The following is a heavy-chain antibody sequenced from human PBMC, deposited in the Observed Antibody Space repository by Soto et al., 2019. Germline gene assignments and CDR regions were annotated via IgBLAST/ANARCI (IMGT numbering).Heavy chain of an antibody. D-gene: IGHD3-16*02. CDR3: ARGPLIMITFGGVIVDMTWFDP. CDR1: GGTFSSYT. V-gene: IGHV1-69*02. J-gene: IGHJ5*02. Sequence: GASVKVSCKASGGTFSSYTISWVRQAPGQGLEWMGRIIPILGIANYAQKIQGRVTITADKSTSTAYMELSSLRSEDTAVYYCARGPLIMITFGGVIVDMTWFDPWGQGTLVTVSS. CDR2: IIPILGIA.